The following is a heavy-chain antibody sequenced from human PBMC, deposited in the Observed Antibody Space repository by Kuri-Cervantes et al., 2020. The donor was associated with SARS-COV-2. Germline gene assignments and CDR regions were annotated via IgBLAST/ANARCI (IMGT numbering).Heavy chain of an antibody. CDR2: ISSNGGST. CDR1: GFTFSSYA. V-gene: IGHV3-64*04. Sequence: GGSLRLSCAASGFTFSSYAMNWVRQAPGKGLEYVSAISSNGGSTYYADSVKGRFTISRDNSKNTLYLQMNSLRAEDTAVYYCAKRGLVNYYGMDVWGQGTTVTVSS. CDR3: AKRGLVNYYGMDV. D-gene: IGHD6-19*01. J-gene: IGHJ6*02.